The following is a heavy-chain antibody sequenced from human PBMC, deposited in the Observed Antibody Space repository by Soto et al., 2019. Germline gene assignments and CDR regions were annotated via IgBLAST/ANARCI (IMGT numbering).Heavy chain of an antibody. V-gene: IGHV4-31*03. J-gene: IGHJ4*02. CDR2: IFYSGST. CDR3: AREAGSGDYFDY. Sequence: QVQLQESGPGLVNPSQTLSLTCTVSGGSISSTGYFWTWIRQHPGKGLEWIGYIFYSGSTFHNPSLKSRVTISVDTSMNQFSLELSSVTAADTAVYYCAREAGSGDYFDYWGQGTLVTVSS. D-gene: IGHD1-26*01. CDR1: GGSISSTGYF.